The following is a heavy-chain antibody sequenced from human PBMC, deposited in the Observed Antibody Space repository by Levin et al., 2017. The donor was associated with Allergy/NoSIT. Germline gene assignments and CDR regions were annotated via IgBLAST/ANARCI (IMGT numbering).Heavy chain of an antibody. CDR2: IWYDGSNK. CDR3: ARDRNVNYYYGMDV. Sequence: GGSLRLSCAASGFTFSSYGMHWVRQAPGKGLEWVAVIWYDGSNKYYADSVKGRFTISRDNSKNTLYLQMNSLRAEDTAVYYCARDRNVNYYYGMDVWGQGTTVTVSS. V-gene: IGHV3-33*01. J-gene: IGHJ6*02. CDR1: GFTFSSYG. D-gene: IGHD1-1*01.